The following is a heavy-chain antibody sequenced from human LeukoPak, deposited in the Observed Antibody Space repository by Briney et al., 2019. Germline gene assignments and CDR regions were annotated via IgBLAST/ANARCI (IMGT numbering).Heavy chain of an antibody. CDR2: ISSSGSSI. CDR3: ARETCTTCYTYSYYYYMDV. CDR1: GFTFSDYY. J-gene: IGHJ6*03. Sequence: PGGSLRLSCAASGFTFSDYYMTWIRQAPGKGLEWVSYISSSGSSIYYADSVEGRFTISRDNAKNSLYLQMNSLRAEGTALYYCARETCTTCYTYSYYYYMDVWGKGTTVTVSS. D-gene: IGHD2-2*01. V-gene: IGHV3-11*04.